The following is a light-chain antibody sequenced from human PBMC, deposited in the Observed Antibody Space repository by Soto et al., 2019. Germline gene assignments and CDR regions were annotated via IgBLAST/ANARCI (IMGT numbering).Light chain of an antibody. CDR3: QSYDSGLSGWV. CDR2: GNT. J-gene: IGLJ3*02. Sequence: QSVLTQPPSVSGAPGQRVIISCAGSSSNIGSAYDVHWYQQLPGAVPKVLIYGNTIRPSGVPDRFSASRSDTSASLAITGLQAEDEADYYCQSYDSGLSGWVFGGGTKLTVL. V-gene: IGLV1-40*01. CDR1: SSNIGSAYD.